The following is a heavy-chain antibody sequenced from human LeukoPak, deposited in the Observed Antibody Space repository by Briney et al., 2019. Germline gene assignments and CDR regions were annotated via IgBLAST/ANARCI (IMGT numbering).Heavy chain of an antibody. CDR2: IHAGGGST. J-gene: IGHJ4*02. Sequence: PGGSLRLSCAASGFTFTDHAMSWVRQTPDKGLEWVSSIHAGGGSTLYADSMKGRFTISRDNSKNTLFLQMNSLRAGDTGLYFCAYYDSSGYYYGRLRYWGQGTPVTVSS. CDR3: AYYDSSGYYYGRLRY. V-gene: IGHV3-23*01. D-gene: IGHD3-22*01. CDR1: GFTFTDHA.